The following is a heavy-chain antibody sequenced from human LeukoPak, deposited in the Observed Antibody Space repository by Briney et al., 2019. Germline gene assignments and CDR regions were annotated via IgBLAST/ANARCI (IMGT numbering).Heavy chain of an antibody. CDR3: ARLLGYCSSTSCYDSAFDI. CDR2: MYYSGNS. CDR1: GVSISSSRDY. Sequence: PSETLSLTCTVSGVSISSSRDYWGWVRQPPGKGLEWIGSMYYSGNSHYNPSLKSRVTRSGNTSKNQFSLKLSSVTAADTAVYYCARLLGYCSSTSCYDSAFDIWGPGTMVTVSP. J-gene: IGHJ3*02. D-gene: IGHD2-2*01. V-gene: IGHV4-39*01.